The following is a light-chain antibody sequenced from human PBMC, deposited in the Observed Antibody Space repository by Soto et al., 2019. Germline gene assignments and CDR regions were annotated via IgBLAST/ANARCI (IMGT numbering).Light chain of an antibody. CDR2: GES. V-gene: IGKV3D-20*02. J-gene: IGKJ5*01. Sequence: EIVLTQSPGTLSLSPGERATLSCRASQSVSSSSITWYKQKPGQDHRLLIYGESTRATGITDRFSGSGSGTDFTLTISSLETEEFAVYYCQQRTDWPITFGQGTRLENK. CDR3: QQRTDWPIT. CDR1: QSVSSSS.